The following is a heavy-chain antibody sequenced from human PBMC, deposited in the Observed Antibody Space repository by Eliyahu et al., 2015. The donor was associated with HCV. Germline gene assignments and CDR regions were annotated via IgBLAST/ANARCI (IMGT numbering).Heavy chain of an antibody. CDR2: INHSGST. CDR1: GGSFSGYX. CDR3: ARGHLWCTNGVCYTGGYGMDV. Sequence: QVQLQQWGAGLLKPSETLSLTCAVYGGSFSGYXWXWIRQPPGKGLEXIGEINHSGSTNYNPSLKSRVTISVDTSKNQFSLKLSSVTAADTAVYYCARGHLWCTNGVCYTGGYGMDVWGQGTTVTVSS. D-gene: IGHD2-8*01. J-gene: IGHJ6*02. V-gene: IGHV4-34*01.